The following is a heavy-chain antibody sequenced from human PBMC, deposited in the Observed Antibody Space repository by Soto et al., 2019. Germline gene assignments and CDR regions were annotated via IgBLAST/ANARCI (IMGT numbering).Heavy chain of an antibody. CDR3: ARQTDSYYTFDAFDI. D-gene: IGHD3-22*01. V-gene: IGHV4-39*01. CDR1: GGSISSGGDY. J-gene: IGHJ3*02. CDR2: IYYSGST. Sequence: LSLTCTVSGGSISSGGDYWSWIRQHPGKGLEWIGYIYYSGSTNYNPSLESRVTISVDTSKNQFSLKLSSVTAADTAVYYCARQTDSYYTFDAFDIWGQGTMVTV.